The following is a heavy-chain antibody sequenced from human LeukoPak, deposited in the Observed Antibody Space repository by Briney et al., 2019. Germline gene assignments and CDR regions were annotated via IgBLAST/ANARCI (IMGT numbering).Heavy chain of an antibody. Sequence: GGSLRLSCTVSGFTFGDYAINWVRQAPGKGLEWVGFIRSKAFGETAEYAASVKGRFTISRDDSKSIAYLQMNSLKIEDTAVYYCTRAYGSGRNWFDPWGQGTLVTVSS. CDR2: IRSKAFGETA. J-gene: IGHJ5*02. D-gene: IGHD3-10*01. CDR3: TRAYGSGRNWFDP. CDR1: GFTFGDYA. V-gene: IGHV3-49*04.